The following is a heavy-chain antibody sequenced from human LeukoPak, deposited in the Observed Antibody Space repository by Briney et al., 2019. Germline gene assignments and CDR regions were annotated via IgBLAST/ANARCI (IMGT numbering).Heavy chain of an antibody. CDR2: IYYSGST. Sequence: SETLSLTCTVSGGSVSSGSYYWSWIRHPPGKGLEWIGYIYYSGSTNYNPSLKSRVTISVDTSKNQFSLKLSSMTAADTAVYYCASGVVVAATASFDPWGQGTLVTVSS. CDR3: ASGVVVAATASFDP. V-gene: IGHV4-61*01. CDR1: GGSVSSGSYY. D-gene: IGHD2-15*01. J-gene: IGHJ5*02.